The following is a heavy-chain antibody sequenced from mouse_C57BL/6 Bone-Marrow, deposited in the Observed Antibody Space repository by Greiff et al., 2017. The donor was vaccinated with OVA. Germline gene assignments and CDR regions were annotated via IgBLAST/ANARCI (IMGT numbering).Heavy chain of an antibody. J-gene: IGHJ2*01. CDR3: TGESNYVDFDY. CDR2: IRLKSDNYAT. V-gene: IGHV6-3*01. D-gene: IGHD2-5*01. CDR1: GFTFSNYW. Sequence: EVQLQESGGGLVQPGGSMKLSCVASGFTFSNYWMNWVRQSPEKGLEWVAQIRLKSDNYATHYAESVKGRFTISRDDSKSSVYLQMNNLRAEDTGIYYCTGESNYVDFDYWGQGTTLTVS.